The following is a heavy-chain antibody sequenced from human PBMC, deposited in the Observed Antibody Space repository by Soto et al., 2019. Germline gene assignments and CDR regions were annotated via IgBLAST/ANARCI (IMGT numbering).Heavy chain of an antibody. J-gene: IGHJ4*02. Sequence: EVQLVESGGGLVKPGGSLRLSCAASGFTFVNHAMSWVRQAPGQGLEWVSAISPSGRSTSYADSVKGRFTISRDNSRSTLFLQMDSLRAEDTAVYYCAKDRRDNTYDDFDYWGQGTLITVSS. CDR3: AKDRRDNTYDDFDY. D-gene: IGHD5-12*01. CDR2: ISPSGRST. V-gene: IGHV3-23*04. CDR1: GFTFVNHA.